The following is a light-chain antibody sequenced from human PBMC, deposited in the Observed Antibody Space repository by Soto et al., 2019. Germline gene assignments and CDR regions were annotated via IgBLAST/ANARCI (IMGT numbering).Light chain of an antibody. J-gene: IGKJ1*01. Sequence: EIVLTQSPATLSASPGEGATLSCRASQSVSTNLAWYQQKPGQAPSLLIYGASSRSTGVPARFSGSGSGTQFTLTISSLQSEDFAVYYCQQFYTWPRTFGQGTKVDIK. V-gene: IGKV3-15*01. CDR2: GAS. CDR1: QSVSTN. CDR3: QQFYTWPRT.